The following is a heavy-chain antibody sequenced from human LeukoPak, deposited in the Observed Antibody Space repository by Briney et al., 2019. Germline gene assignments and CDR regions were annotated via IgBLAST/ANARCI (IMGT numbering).Heavy chain of an antibody. CDR3: AKGPTMGYCSSTSCYQVGGGYYYYGMDV. CDR2: ISWNSGSI. Sequence: GRSLRLSCAASGFTFDDYAMHWVRQAPGKGLEWVSGISWNSGSIGYADSVKGQFTISRDNAKNSLYLQMNSMRAEDTALYYCAKGPTMGYCSSTSCYQVGGGYYYYGMDVWGQGTTVTVSS. CDR1: GFTFDDYA. V-gene: IGHV3-9*01. J-gene: IGHJ6*02. D-gene: IGHD2-2*01.